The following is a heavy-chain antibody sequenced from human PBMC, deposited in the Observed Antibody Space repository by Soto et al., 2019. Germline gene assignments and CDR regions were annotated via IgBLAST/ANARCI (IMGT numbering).Heavy chain of an antibody. D-gene: IGHD4-4*01. CDR2: IYYSGST. V-gene: IGHV4-31*03. CDR3: ARTVPSRSEGLDD. J-gene: IGHJ4*02. CDR1: GGSISSGGYY. Sequence: SETLSLTCTVSGGSISSGGYYWSWIRQHPGKGLEWIGYIYYSGSTYYNPSLKSRVTISVDTSKNQFSLKLSSVTAADTAVYYCARTVPSRSEGLDDWGQGTLVTV.